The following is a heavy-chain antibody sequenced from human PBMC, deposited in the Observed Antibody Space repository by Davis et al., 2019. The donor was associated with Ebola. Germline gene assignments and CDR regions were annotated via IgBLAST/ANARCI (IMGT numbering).Heavy chain of an antibody. CDR1: GYTFTSYG. CDR3: ARDSRRQQLDRRYFDY. J-gene: IGHJ4*02. V-gene: IGHV1-18*01. CDR2: ISAYNGNT. D-gene: IGHD6-13*01. Sequence: ASVKVSCKASGYTFTSYGISWVRQAPGQGLEWMGWISAYNGNTNYAQKLQGRVTMTTDTSTSTAYMELRSLRSDDTAVYYCARDSRRQQLDRRYFDYWGQGTLVTVSS.